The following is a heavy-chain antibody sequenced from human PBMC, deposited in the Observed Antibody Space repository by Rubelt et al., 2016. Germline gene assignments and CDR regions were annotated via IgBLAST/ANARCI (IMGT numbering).Heavy chain of an antibody. D-gene: IGHD1-1*01. Sequence: EVQLVESGGGLVQPGGSLRLSCAASGFTFSNFWMHWVRQVPGKGLLWVSRINSDGSSTTSADSVKGRITVSRDQSKNCVYVEMNSRRAEDTAVYCCARKDNGGHYFDYWGQGTLVTVSS. CDR1: GFTFSNFW. J-gene: IGHJ4*02. CDR2: INSDGSST. V-gene: IGHV3-74*01. CDR3: ARKDNGGHYFDY.